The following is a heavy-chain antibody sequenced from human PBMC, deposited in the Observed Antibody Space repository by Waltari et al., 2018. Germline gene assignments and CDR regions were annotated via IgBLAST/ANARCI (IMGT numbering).Heavy chain of an antibody. CDR3: ARDGYCSGGSCYSSDY. CDR1: GYTFTGYY. J-gene: IGHJ4*02. CDR2: INPNRGGT. V-gene: IGHV1-2*06. Sequence: QVQLVQSGAEVKKPGASVKVSCKASGYTFTGYYMHWVRQAPGQGLEWMGRINPNRGGTNYAQKFQGRVTMTRDTSISTAYMELSRLRSDDPAVYYCARDGYCSGGSCYSSDYWGQGTLVTVSS. D-gene: IGHD2-15*01.